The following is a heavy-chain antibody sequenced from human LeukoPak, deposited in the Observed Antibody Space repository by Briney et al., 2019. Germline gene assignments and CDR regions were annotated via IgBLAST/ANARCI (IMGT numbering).Heavy chain of an antibody. Sequence: PSETLSLTCAVYGGSFSGYYWSWIRQPPGKGLEWIGEINHSGSTNYNPSLKSRVTISVDTSKNQFSLKLSSVTAADTAVYYCATGSVDNYYYGMDVWGQGTTVTVSS. D-gene: IGHD5-12*01. CDR2: INHSGST. V-gene: IGHV4-34*01. CDR3: ATGSVDNYYYGMDV. J-gene: IGHJ6*02. CDR1: GGSFSGYY.